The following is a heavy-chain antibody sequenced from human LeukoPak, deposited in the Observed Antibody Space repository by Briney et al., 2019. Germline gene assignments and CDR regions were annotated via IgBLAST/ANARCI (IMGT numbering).Heavy chain of an antibody. D-gene: IGHD5-12*01. CDR1: GDTFTDYY. Sequence: ASVKVSCKASGDTFTDYYIHWVRQAPGQGLEWMGWINPKSGGTSYGQHFQGRVTMTRDTSISTAYMELSRLRSDDTAVYYCARGHVDIVATTWFDPWGQGTLVTVSS. V-gene: IGHV1-2*02. J-gene: IGHJ5*02. CDR2: INPKSGGT. CDR3: ARGHVDIVATTWFDP.